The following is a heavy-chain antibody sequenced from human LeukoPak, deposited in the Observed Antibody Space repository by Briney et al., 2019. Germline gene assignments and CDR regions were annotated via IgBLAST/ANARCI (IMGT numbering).Heavy chain of an antibody. CDR3: AREGDSSGWSTLDY. Sequence: PSETLSLTCTVPGGSISSSSYYWGWIRQPPGKGLEWIGSIYYSGSTYYNPSLKSRVTISVDTSKNQFSLKLSSVTAADTAVYYCAREGDSSGWSTLDYWGQGTLVTVSS. J-gene: IGHJ4*02. CDR2: IYYSGST. CDR1: GGSISSSSYY. D-gene: IGHD6-19*01. V-gene: IGHV4-39*02.